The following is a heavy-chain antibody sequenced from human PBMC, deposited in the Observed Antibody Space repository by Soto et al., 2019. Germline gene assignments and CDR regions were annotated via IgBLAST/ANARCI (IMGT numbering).Heavy chain of an antibody. CDR3: ARDHNSGSPNNWFDP. D-gene: IGHD1-26*01. CDR1: GFTFSSYG. CDR2: IWYDGSNK. J-gene: IGHJ5*02. Sequence: GGSLRLSCAASGFTFSSYGMHWVRQAPGKGLEWVAVIWYDGSNKYYADSVKGRFTISRDNSKNTLYLQMNSLRAEDTAVYYCARDHNSGSPNNWFDPWGQGTLVTVSS. V-gene: IGHV3-33*01.